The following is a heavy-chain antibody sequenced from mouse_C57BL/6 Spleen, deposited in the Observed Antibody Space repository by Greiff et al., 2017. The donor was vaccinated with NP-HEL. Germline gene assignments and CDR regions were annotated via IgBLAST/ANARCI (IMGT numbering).Heavy chain of an antibody. V-gene: IGHV3-6*01. CDR1: GYSITSGYY. J-gene: IGHJ3*01. D-gene: IGHD4-1*01. CDR2: ISYDGSN. CDR3: ARASNPAWFAY. Sequence: EVQVVESGPGLVKPSQSLSLTCSVTGYSITSGYYWNWIRQFPGNKLEWRGYISYDGSNNYNPSLKNRISITRDTSKNQFFLKLNSVTTEDTATNYCARASNPAWFAYWGQGTLVTVSA.